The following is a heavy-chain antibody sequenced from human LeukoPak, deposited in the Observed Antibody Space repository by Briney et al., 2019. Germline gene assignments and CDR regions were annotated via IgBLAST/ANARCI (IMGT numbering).Heavy chain of an antibody. CDR2: INWNGGST. J-gene: IGHJ6*03. Sequence: GGSLRLSCAASGFTFDDYGMSWVRQAPGKGLEWVSGINWNGGSTGYADSVKGRFTISRDNAKNSLYLQMNSLRAEDTALYYCARDKVLGGILTGYYYYYYMDVWGKGTTVTVSS. CDR3: ARDKVLGGILTGYYYYYYMDV. D-gene: IGHD3-9*01. CDR1: GFTFDDYG. V-gene: IGHV3-20*04.